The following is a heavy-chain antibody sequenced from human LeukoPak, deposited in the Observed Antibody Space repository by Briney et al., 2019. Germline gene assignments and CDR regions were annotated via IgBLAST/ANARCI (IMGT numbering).Heavy chain of an antibody. CDR1: GFPFFNNY. V-gene: IGHV3-53*01. J-gene: IGHJ5*02. CDR2: NYTGGST. Sequence: PGGSLLLPFSASGFPFFNNYMSWARPPPGKGLEGVAVNYTGGSTDYADSVKGRFTISRDNSKNTLYLQMNSLRAEDAAMYYCARGRQGYGDYFSWGQGTLVTVSS. D-gene: IGHD4-17*01. CDR3: ARGRQGYGDYFS.